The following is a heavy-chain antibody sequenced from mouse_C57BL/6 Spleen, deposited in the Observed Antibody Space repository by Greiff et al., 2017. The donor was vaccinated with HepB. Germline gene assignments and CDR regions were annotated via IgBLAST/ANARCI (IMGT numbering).Heavy chain of an antibody. D-gene: IGHD1-1*01. Sequence: VQLQQPGAELVKPGASVKLSCKASGYTFTSYWMHWVKQRPGRGLEWIGRIDPNSGGTKYNEKFKSKATLTVDKPSSTAYMQLRSLTSEDSAVYDCAREPPDGSSYDYFDYWGQGTTLTVSS. CDR3: AREPPDGSSYDYFDY. J-gene: IGHJ2*01. CDR1: GYTFTSYW. CDR2: IDPNSGGT. V-gene: IGHV1-72*01.